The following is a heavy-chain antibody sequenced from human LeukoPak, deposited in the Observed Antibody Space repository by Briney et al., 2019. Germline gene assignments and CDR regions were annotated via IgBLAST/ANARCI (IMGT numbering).Heavy chain of an antibody. CDR1: GFTFSNAW. V-gene: IGHV3-15*07. CDR3: TTGSSSWYYYYYYYGMDV. Sequence: GGSLRLSCAASGFTFSNAWMNWVRQAPGKGLEWVGRIKSKTDGGTTDYAAPVKGRFTISRDDSKNTLYLQMNSLRTEDTAVYYCTTGSSSWYYYYYYYGMDVWGQGTTVTVSS. J-gene: IGHJ6*02. CDR2: IKSKTDGGTT. D-gene: IGHD6-13*01.